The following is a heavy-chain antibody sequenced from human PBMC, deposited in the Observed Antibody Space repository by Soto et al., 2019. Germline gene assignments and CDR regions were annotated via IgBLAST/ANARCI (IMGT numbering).Heavy chain of an antibody. Sequence: QVQLQESGPGLVKPSQTLSLTCTVSGDSINSGPYYWTGIRQHPGKGLEWIGNIFYTGSTNYNPSLKSRVSLSVDTSKNQFSLKLTSVTAADTAIYYCARDRVRRDNKPYGMDVWGQGTTVTVSS. V-gene: IGHV4-31*03. CDR3: ARDRVRRDNKPYGMDV. J-gene: IGHJ6*02. CDR2: IFYTGST. CDR1: GDSINSGPYY. D-gene: IGHD2-21*01.